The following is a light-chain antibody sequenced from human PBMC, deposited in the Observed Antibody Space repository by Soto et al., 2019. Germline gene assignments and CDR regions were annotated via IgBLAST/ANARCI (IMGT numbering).Light chain of an antibody. V-gene: IGKV2-28*01. CDR3: MQSLEAPWT. CDR1: QSLLPSNGYNY. CDR2: LGS. Sequence: IVMTQSPLSLPVTPGEAPSISCRSRQSLLPSNGYNYLDWYLQKPGQSPQLLIYLGSDRASGVPDRFSGSGSGTDFTLQISRVEAEDVGLYYCMQSLEAPWTFGQGTKVEI. J-gene: IGKJ1*01.